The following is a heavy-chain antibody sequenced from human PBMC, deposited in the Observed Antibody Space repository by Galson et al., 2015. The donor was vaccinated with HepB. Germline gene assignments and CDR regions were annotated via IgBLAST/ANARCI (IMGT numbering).Heavy chain of an antibody. D-gene: IGHD4-11*01. J-gene: IGHJ6*02. CDR1: GYTFTSYY. CDR2: INPSGGST. CDR3: ARDLYYSNYGDYYYGMDV. V-gene: IGHV1-46*01. Sequence: SVKVSCKASGYTFTSYYMHWVRQAPGQGLEWMGIINPSGGSTSYAQKFQGRVTMTRDTSTSTVYMELSSLRSEDTAVYYCARDLYYSNYGDYYYGMDVWGQGTTVTVSS.